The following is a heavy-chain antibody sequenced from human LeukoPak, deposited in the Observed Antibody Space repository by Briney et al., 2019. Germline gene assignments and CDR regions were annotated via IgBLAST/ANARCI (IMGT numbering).Heavy chain of an antibody. Sequence: SETLSLTCTVSGGSISSYYWSWIRQPPGKGLEWIGYIYYSGSTNYNPSLKSRVTISVDTSKNQFSPKLSSVTAADTAVYYCARDGGGGGWFDPWGQGTLVTVSS. CDR3: ARDGGGGGWFDP. D-gene: IGHD2-21*01. CDR1: GGSISSYY. CDR2: IYYSGST. V-gene: IGHV4-59*01. J-gene: IGHJ5*02.